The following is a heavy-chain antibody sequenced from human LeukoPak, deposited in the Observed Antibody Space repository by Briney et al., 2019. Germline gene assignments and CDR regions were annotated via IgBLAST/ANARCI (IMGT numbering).Heavy chain of an antibody. Sequence: PGGSLRLSCAASGFTFSSYSMNWVRQAPGKGLEWVSYISSSSSTIYYADSVKGRFTISRDNAKNSLYLQMNSLRAEDTAVYYCARGSHGDYISRLWYFDLWGRGTLVTVSS. J-gene: IGHJ2*01. V-gene: IGHV3-48*04. CDR3: ARGSHGDYISRLWYFDL. CDR2: ISSSSSTI. D-gene: IGHD4-17*01. CDR1: GFTFSSYS.